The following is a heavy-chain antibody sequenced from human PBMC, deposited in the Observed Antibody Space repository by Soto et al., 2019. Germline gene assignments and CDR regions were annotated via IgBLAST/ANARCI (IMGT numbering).Heavy chain of an antibody. Sequence: EVQLVESGGGLVQPGRSLRLSCATSGFTFDDYAMHWVRQLPGKGLEWVSGISWDSGSKGYADSVKGRFTISRDNARNSLYLQMNSLRPDDTAFYYCAKDGRGGTADAYYSGLDVWGHGTSVTVSS. J-gene: IGHJ6*02. V-gene: IGHV3-9*01. D-gene: IGHD2-15*01. CDR2: ISWDSGSK. CDR3: AKDGRGGTADAYYSGLDV. CDR1: GFTFDDYA.